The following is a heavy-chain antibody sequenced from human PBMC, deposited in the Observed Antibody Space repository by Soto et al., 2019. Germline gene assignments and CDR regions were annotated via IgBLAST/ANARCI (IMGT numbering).Heavy chain of an antibody. V-gene: IGHV1-18*04. D-gene: IGHD6-6*01. CDR1: GYIFTSYY. Sequence: ASVKVSCKASGYIFTSYYIHWVRQAPGQGLEWIGWISGYNGNTNYAQRFQGRVTMTTDTSTSTAYMELRSLRSDDTAVYYCAREGQLGYWGQGTLVTVSS. CDR3: AREGQLGY. J-gene: IGHJ4*02. CDR2: ISGYNGNT.